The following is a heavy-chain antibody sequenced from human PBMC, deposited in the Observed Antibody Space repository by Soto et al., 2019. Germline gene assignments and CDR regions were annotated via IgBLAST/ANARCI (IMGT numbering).Heavy chain of an antibody. CDR1: GGTFSRFG. V-gene: IGHV3-33*06. CDR3: VKDRDAFYFES. D-gene: IGHD3-3*02. Sequence: GRSRRHSCAASGGTFSRFGMHWVRQAPGKGLAWVAVTWYDGLNKYYADSVKGRFTISRDISKNTLYLQMNILRAEDTDVYYCVKDRDAFYFESWGQGT. CDR2: TWYDGLNK. J-gene: IGHJ4*02.